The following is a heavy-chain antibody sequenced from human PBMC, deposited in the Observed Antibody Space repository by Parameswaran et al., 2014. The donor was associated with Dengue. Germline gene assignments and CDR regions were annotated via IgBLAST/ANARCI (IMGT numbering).Heavy chain of an antibody. V-gene: IGHV4-34*01. D-gene: IGHD3-10*01. Sequence: RWIRQPPGKGLEWIGEINHSGSTNYNPSLKSRVTISVDTSKNQFSLKLSSVTAADTAVYYCARGGKSYYGSGSHRHYYYYYGMDVWGQGTTVTVSS. CDR3: ARGGKSYYGSGSHRHYYYYYGMDV. J-gene: IGHJ6*02. CDR2: INHSGST.